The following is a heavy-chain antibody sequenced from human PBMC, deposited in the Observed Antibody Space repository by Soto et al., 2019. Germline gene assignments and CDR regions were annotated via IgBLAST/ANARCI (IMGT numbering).Heavy chain of an antibody. CDR1: GFTFDDYA. Sequence: EVQLVESGGGLVQPGRSLRLSCAASGFTFDDYAMHWVRQAPGKGLEWVSGISWNSGSIGYADSEKGRFTISRDNAKNSLYLQMNSLRAEDTALYYCAKDLEDIAGGVDVWGKGTTVTVSS. J-gene: IGHJ6*04. V-gene: IGHV3-9*01. D-gene: IGHD2-15*01. CDR3: AKDLEDIAGGVDV. CDR2: ISWNSGSI.